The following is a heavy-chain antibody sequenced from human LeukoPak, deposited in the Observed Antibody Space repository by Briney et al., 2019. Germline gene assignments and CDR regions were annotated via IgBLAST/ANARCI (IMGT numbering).Heavy chain of an antibody. CDR2: TYTGGNS. D-gene: IGHD3-22*01. J-gene: IGHJ3*02. CDR3: ARGGRGSAAVVAPRSFDI. Sequence: GGSLRLSCEASGFTVSSTHMVWDRQAPGKGLEWVSVTYTGGNSYYAGSVQGRFIISRDISKNTLYLQMNNLRVEDSALYYCARGGRGSAAVVAPRSFDIWGQGTMVTVSS. V-gene: IGHV3-53*01. CDR1: GFTVSSTH.